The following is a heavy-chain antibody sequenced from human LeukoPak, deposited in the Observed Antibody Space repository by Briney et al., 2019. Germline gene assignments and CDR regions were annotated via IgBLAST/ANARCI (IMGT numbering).Heavy chain of an antibody. CDR1: GGSFSGYY. Sequence: SETLSLTCAVYGGSFSGYYWSWIRQPPGKGLEWIGEINHSGSTNYNPSLKSRVTISVDTSKNQFSLKLSSVTAADTAVYYCARGGRYSYGYRAAYFDYWGQGTLVTVSS. J-gene: IGHJ4*02. CDR2: INHSGST. D-gene: IGHD5-18*01. V-gene: IGHV4-34*01. CDR3: ARGGRYSYGYRAAYFDY.